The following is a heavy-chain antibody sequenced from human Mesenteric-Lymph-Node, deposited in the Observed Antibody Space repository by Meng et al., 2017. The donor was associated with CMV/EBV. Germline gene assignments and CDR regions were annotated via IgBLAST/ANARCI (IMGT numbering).Heavy chain of an antibody. Sequence: SCFTFSSYAMHWVRQAPGKGLEWVAVISYDGSNKYYADSVKGRFTISRDNSKNTLYLQMNSLRAEDTAVYYCAREKGYYYDSSGLDPWGQGTLVTVSS. CDR1: CFTFSSYA. CDR2: ISYDGSNK. D-gene: IGHD3-22*01. J-gene: IGHJ5*02. CDR3: AREKGYYYDSSGLDP. V-gene: IGHV3-30*04.